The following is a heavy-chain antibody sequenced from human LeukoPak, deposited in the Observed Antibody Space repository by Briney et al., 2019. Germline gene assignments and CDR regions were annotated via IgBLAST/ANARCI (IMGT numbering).Heavy chain of an antibody. Sequence: GGSLRLSCAVSGITLSNYGMSWVRQAPGKGLEWVAGISDSGGRTKYADSVKGRFTISRDNSKNTLYLQMSSLRAEDTAVYFCAKRGVVIRVILVGFHKEAYYFDSWGQGALVTVSS. D-gene: IGHD3-22*01. CDR2: ISDSGGRT. CDR3: AKRGVVIRVILVGFHKEAYYFDS. J-gene: IGHJ4*02. CDR1: GITLSNYG. V-gene: IGHV3-23*01.